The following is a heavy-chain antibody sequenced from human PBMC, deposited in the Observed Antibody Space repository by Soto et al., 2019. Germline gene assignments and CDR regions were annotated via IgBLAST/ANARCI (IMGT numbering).Heavy chain of an antibody. D-gene: IGHD6-19*01. J-gene: IGHJ4*02. CDR1: GFAVSSKY. V-gene: IGHV3-53*01. CDR3: VQTTGWPGFDF. CDR2: IYGGGTT. Sequence: EVQLVESGGGLIQPGGSLRLSCAASGFAVSSKYMTWVRQAPGKGLEWVSVIYGGGTTYDADSVKGRFTISRDTSKNTLYLPMNSLRAEDTAVYYCVQTTGWPGFDFWGQGTLVTVSS.